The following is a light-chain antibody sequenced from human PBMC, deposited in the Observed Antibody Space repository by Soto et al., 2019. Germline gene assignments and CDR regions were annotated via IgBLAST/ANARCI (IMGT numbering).Light chain of an antibody. CDR3: SSYSISTAYL. J-gene: IGLJ1*01. Sequence: QSALTQPASVSGSPGQSITISCTGTSSDVGGYDYVSWYQLHPGNAPKLMVFEVNNRPSGVSYRFSCSKSGNTAALTISGLQAEDEADYFCSSYSISTAYLFGTGTKLTVL. CDR1: SSDVGGYDY. V-gene: IGLV2-14*01. CDR2: EVN.